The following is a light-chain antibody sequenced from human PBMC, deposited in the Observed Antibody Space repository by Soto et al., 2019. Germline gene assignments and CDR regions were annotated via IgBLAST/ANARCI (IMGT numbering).Light chain of an antibody. CDR1: QSVDSY. CDR2: GAS. V-gene: IGKV3-20*01. J-gene: IGKJ1*01. Sequence: EIVLTQSPATLSLSPGERATLSCRASQSVDSYLAWYQQKVGQAPRLLIYGASNRATGIPDRFSGSGSGTDFTLTISRLEPEDFAVYYCQQYGSSGTFGQGTKVDIK. CDR3: QQYGSSGT.